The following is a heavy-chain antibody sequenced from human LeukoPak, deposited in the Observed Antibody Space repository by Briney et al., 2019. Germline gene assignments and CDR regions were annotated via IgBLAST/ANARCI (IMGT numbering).Heavy chain of an antibody. D-gene: IGHD3-10*01. CDR2: ISAYNGNT. J-gene: IGHJ6*03. CDR3: ARGHGSYYYYMDV. CDR1: GYTFTSYG. V-gene: IGHV1-18*01. Sequence: ASVKVSCKASGYTFTSYGISWVRQAPGQGLEWMGWISAYNGNTNYAQKFQGRVTMTRDTSTSTAYMELSRLRSDDTAVYHCARGHGSYYYYMDVWGMGTTVTVSS.